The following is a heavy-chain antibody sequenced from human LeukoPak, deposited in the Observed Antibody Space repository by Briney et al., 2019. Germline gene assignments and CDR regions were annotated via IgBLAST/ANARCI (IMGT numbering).Heavy chain of an antibody. J-gene: IGHJ4*02. CDR1: GFTFSSYW. V-gene: IGHV3-7*01. CDR3: ARDGGSLIVGSKGV. D-gene: IGHD3-22*01. CDR2: IKQDGSEK. Sequence: GGSLRLSCAASGFTFSSYWMSWVRQAPGKGLEWVANIKQDGSEKYYVDSVKGRFTISRDNAKNSLYLQMNSLRAEDTAVYYCARDGGSLIVGSKGVWGQGTLVTVSS.